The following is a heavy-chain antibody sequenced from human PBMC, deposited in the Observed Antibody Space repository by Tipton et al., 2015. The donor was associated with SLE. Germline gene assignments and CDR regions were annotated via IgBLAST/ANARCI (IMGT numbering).Heavy chain of an antibody. CDR3: ARRDSISWYPFDY. CDR2: IDPSDSYT. D-gene: IGHD6-13*01. V-gene: IGHV5-10-1*01. J-gene: IGHJ4*02. CDR1: GYSFTSYW. Sequence: QLVQSGVEVKKPGESLKISCKGSGYSFTSYWISWVRQMPGKGLEWMGRIDPSDSYTNYSPSFQGHVTISADKSISTAYLQWSSLKASDTAMYYCARRDSISWYPFDYWGQGTLVTVSS.